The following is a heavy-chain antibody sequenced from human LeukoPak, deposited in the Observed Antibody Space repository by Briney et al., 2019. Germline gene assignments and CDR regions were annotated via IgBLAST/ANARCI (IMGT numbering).Heavy chain of an antibody. Sequence: SETLSLTCTVSGGSISSYYWSWIRQPPGKGLEWIGYIYYSGSTNYNPSLKSRVTISVDTSKNQFSLKLSSVTAADTAVYYCARGIYSGSYHFDYWGQGTLVTVSS. D-gene: IGHD1-26*01. CDR2: IYYSGST. CDR3: ARGIYSGSYHFDY. CDR1: GGSISSYY. J-gene: IGHJ4*02. V-gene: IGHV4-59*08.